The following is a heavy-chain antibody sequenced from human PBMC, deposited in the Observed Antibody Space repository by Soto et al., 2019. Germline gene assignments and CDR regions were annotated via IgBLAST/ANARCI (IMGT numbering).Heavy chain of an antibody. D-gene: IGHD6-19*01. CDR2: ISYDGSNK. CDR1: GFTFSSYA. CDR3: AREDGYSSGWNWFDP. Sequence: QVQLVESGGGVVQPGRSLRLSCAASGFTFSSYAMHWVRQAPGKGLEWVAVISYDGSNKYYADSVKGRFTISRDNSKNTLYLQMNSLRAEDTAVYYCAREDGYSSGWNWFDPWGQGTLVTVSS. V-gene: IGHV3-30-3*01. J-gene: IGHJ5*02.